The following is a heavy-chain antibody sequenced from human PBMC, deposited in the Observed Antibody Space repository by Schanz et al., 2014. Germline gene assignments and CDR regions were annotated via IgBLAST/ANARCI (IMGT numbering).Heavy chain of an antibody. V-gene: IGHV3-23*04. Sequence: VQLVESGGGVVQPGRSLRLSCAASGFMFSSYVMSWVRQAPGKGLEWVSTIGTSGGTNYAESVKGRFTISRDNSKNTLYLQMNSLRAEDTAVYFCAKKVPAYNPFDSWGQGTLVTVSS. CDR3: AKKVPAYNPFDS. D-gene: IGHD1-1*01. CDR2: IGTSGGT. J-gene: IGHJ4*02. CDR1: GFMFSSYV.